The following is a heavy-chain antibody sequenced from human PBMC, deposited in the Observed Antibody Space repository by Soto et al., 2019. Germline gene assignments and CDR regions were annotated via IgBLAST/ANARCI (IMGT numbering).Heavy chain of an antibody. CDR3: ARPRLRYFDWLSRGDAFDI. V-gene: IGHV3-48*03. CDR2: ISSSGSTI. Sequence: PGESLKISCKGSGFTFSSYEMNWVRQAPGKGLEWVSYISSSGSTIYYADSVKGRFTISRDNAKNSLYLQMNSLRAEDTAVYYCARPRLRYFDWLSRGDAFDIWGQGTMVTVSS. J-gene: IGHJ3*02. D-gene: IGHD3-9*01. CDR1: GFTFSSYE.